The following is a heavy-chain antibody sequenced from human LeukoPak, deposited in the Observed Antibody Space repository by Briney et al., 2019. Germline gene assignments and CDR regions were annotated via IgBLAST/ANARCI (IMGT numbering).Heavy chain of an antibody. D-gene: IGHD5-18*01. J-gene: IGHJ4*02. V-gene: IGHV3-21*01. CDR3: ARERGYSYGYSDY. CDR2: ISSSSSYI. CDR1: GFTFSSYS. Sequence: GGSLRLSCAASGFTFSSYSMNWVRQAPGKGLEWVSSISSSSSYIYYADSVKGRFTISRDNAKNSLYLQMNSLRAEDTAVYYCARERGYSYGYSDYWGQGTLVTVSS.